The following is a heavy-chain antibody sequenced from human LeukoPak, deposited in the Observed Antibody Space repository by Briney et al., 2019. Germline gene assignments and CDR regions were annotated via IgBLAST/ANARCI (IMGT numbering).Heavy chain of an antibody. D-gene: IGHD5-18*01. CDR2: ISSIGSTI. J-gene: IGHJ4*02. CDR3: ARDGSGYSYGSDKFDY. CDR1: GFTFSDYY. V-gene: IGHV3-11*01. Sequence: PGGSLRLSCAASGFTFSDYYMSWIRQAPGKGLEWVSYISSIGSTIYYADSVKGRFTIARDNAKNSLYLQMNSLRAEDTAVYYCARDGSGYSYGSDKFDYWGQGTLVTVSS.